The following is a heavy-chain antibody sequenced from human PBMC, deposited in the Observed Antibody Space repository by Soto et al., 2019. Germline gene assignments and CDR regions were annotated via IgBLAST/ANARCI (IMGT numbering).Heavy chain of an antibody. CDR1: GGSFGGYY. CDR2: INHSGST. V-gene: IGHV4-34*01. Sequence: SETLSLTCAVYGGSFGGYYGSWIRQPPGKGLEWIGEINHSGSTNYNPSLKSRVTISVDTSKNQFSLKLSSVTAADTAVYYCARVIAAAGIDYWGQGTLVTVSS. J-gene: IGHJ4*02. D-gene: IGHD6-13*01. CDR3: ARVIAAAGIDY.